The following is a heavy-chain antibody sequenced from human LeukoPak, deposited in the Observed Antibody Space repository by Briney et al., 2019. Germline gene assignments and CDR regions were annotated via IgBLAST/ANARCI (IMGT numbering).Heavy chain of an antibody. J-gene: IGHJ4*02. CDR1: GGSISSYYW. CDR3: ARIAVAGKSYFDY. V-gene: IGHV2-70*11. Sequence: TLSLTCTVSGGSISSYYWSWIRQPPGKALEWLARIDWDDDKYYSTSLKTRLTISKDTSKNQVVLTMTNMDPVDTATYYCARIAVAGKSYFDYWGQGTLVTVSS. D-gene: IGHD6-19*01. CDR2: IDWDDDK.